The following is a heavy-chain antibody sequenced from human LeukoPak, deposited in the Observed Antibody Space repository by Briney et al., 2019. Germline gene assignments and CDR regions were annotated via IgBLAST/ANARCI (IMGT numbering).Heavy chain of an antibody. V-gene: IGHV3-53*01. CDR2: IYSGGTT. D-gene: IGHD4-23*01. Sequence: GGSLRLSCAVSGFTVSGNYMSWVRQAPGKGLEWVSLIYSGGTTYYADSVKGRLTISRDNSKNTLYLQMNSLRAEDTAVYYCARRAGGYSHPYDYWGQGILVTVSS. J-gene: IGHJ4*02. CDR1: GFTVSGNY. CDR3: ARRAGGYSHPYDY.